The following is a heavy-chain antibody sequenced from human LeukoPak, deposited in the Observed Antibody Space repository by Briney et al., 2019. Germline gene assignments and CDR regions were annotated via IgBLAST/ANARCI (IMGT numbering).Heavy chain of an antibody. CDR3: ARLGARQMLEY. Sequence: HPGGSLGLSCAASEFTFSSYWMSWVRQAPGKGLEWVANIKQDGGQIYYLESVKGRFTVSRDNAKNSLYLQMNSLRAEDTAVYYCARLGARQMLEYWGQGTLVTVSS. CDR2: IKQDGGQI. V-gene: IGHV3-7*01. D-gene: IGHD4-17*01. J-gene: IGHJ4*02. CDR1: EFTFSSYW.